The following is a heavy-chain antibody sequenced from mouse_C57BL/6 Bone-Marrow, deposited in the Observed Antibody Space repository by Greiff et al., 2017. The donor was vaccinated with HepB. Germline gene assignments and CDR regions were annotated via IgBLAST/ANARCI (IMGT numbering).Heavy chain of an antibody. J-gene: IGHJ3*01. V-gene: IGHV5-4*01. Sequence: EVKLMESGGGLVKPGGSLKLSCAASGFTFSSYAMSWVRQTPEKRLEWVATISDGGSYTYYPDNVKGRFTISRDNAKNNLYLQMSHLKSEDTAMYYCARDEGFAYWGQGTLVTVSA. CDR3: ARDEGFAY. CDR1: GFTFSSYA. CDR2: ISDGGSYT.